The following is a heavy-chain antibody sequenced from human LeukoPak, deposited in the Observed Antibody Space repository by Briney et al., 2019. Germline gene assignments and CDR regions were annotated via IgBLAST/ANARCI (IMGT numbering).Heavy chain of an antibody. V-gene: IGHV3-23*01. CDR3: AKLTSSKINNSDY. J-gene: IGHJ4*02. CDR2: ISADGGRT. Sequence: PGGSLRLSCATSGFTLNTYAMSWVRQAPGKGLEWVSGISADGGRTYYADSVKGRFTISRDISKNALYLQMNSLRAEDTATYYCAKLTSSKINNSDYWGQGTLVAVSS. D-gene: IGHD1/OR15-1a*01. CDR1: GFTLNTYA.